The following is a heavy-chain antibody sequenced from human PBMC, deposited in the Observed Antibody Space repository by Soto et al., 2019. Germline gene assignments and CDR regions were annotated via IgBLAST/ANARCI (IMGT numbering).Heavy chain of an antibody. D-gene: IGHD1-1*01. V-gene: IGHV4-39*01. CDR2: RSYSGST. CDR3: AGEAEPGGTDAFDI. J-gene: IGHJ3*02. CDR1: ACSISSSSYY. Sequence: QLQLQESGPGLVKPSETLSLTCTVSACSISSSSYYWGWIRQPPGKRLEWIGTRSYSGSTYYNPSLRSRVTMSVDTSKNQFTLKVSCVPAADTAVYYCAGEAEPGGTDAFDIWGQGTMVTVS.